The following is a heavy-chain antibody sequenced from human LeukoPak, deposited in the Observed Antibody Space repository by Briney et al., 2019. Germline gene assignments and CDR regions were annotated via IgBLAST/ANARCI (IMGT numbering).Heavy chain of an antibody. CDR2: INPNSGGT. V-gene: IGHV1-2*02. Sequence: ASVKVSCKASGYTFTGYYMHWVRQAPGQGLEWMGWINPNSGGTNYAQKFQGRVTMTGDTSISTAYMELSRLRSDDTAVYYCARDLSPYSGSYYWDYWGQGTLVTVSS. D-gene: IGHD1-26*01. CDR1: GYTFTGYY. CDR3: ARDLSPYSGSYYWDY. J-gene: IGHJ4*02.